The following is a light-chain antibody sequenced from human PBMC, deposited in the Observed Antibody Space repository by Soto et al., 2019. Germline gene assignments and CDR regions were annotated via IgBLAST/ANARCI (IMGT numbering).Light chain of an antibody. J-gene: IGKJ1*01. Sequence: EIVLTQSPGTLSLSPGERATLSCRARQSVSNSYLAWYQQKPGQAPRLLIYGVSSRATGIPDRFSGSGSGTDFTLIISRLEPEDFAVYYCQQYATTPWTFGQGTKVEIK. CDR3: QQYATTPWT. CDR2: GVS. CDR1: QSVSNSY. V-gene: IGKV3-20*01.